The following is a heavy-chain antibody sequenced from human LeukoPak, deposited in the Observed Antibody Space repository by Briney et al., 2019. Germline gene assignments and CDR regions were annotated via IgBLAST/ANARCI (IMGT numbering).Heavy chain of an antibody. CDR1: GGSISSGGYS. J-gene: IGHJ4*02. V-gene: IGHV4-30-2*01. Sequence: PSETLSLTCAVSGGSISSGGYSWSWIRQPPGKGLEWIGYIYHSGSTYYNPSLKSRVTISVDRSKNQFSLKLSSVTAADTAVYYCAARNYYGSGSYSYYFDYWGQGTLVTVSS. CDR3: AARNYYGSGSYSYYFDY. CDR2: IYHSGST. D-gene: IGHD3-10*01.